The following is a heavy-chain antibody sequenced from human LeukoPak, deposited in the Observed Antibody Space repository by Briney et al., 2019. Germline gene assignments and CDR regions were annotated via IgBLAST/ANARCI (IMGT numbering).Heavy chain of an antibody. CDR2: MNPNSGNT. D-gene: IGHD3-22*01. CDR1: GYPFTSYD. J-gene: IGHJ4*02. Sequence: ASVKVSCKASGYPFTSYDINWVRQATGQGLEWMGWMNPNSGNTGYAQKLQGRVTMTTDTSTSTAYMELRSLRSDDTAVYYCARGGTYYYDSSGYAGPSPFDYWGQGTLVTVSS. CDR3: ARGGTYYYDSSGYAGPSPFDY. V-gene: IGHV1-8*01.